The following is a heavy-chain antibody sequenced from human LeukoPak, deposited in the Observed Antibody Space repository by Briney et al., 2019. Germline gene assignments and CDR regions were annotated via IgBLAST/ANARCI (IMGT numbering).Heavy chain of an antibody. CDR3: ARVLGVVIPNYYYYGMDV. CDR2: IYYSGST. CDR1: GGSISSYC. J-gene: IGHJ6*02. V-gene: IGHV4-59*12. Sequence: SETLSLTCTVSGGSISSYCWSWIRQPPGKGLEWIGYIYYSGSTNYNPSLKSRVTISVDTSKNQFSLKLSSVTAADTAVYYCARVLGVVIPNYYYYGMDVWGQGTTVTVSS. D-gene: IGHD3-3*01.